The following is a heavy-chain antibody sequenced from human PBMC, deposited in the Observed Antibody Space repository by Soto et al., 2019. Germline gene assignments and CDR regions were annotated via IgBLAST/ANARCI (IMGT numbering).Heavy chain of an antibody. D-gene: IGHD2-15*01. CDR1: GFTFSSYA. Sequence: GGSLRLSCAASGFTFSSYAMSWVRQAPGKGLEWVSAISGSGGSTYYADSVKGRFTISRDNSKNTLYLQMNSLRAEDTAVYYCAKLDIVVVVAATPSPFDYWGQGTLVTVS. J-gene: IGHJ4*02. CDR3: AKLDIVVVVAATPSPFDY. CDR2: ISGSGGST. V-gene: IGHV3-23*01.